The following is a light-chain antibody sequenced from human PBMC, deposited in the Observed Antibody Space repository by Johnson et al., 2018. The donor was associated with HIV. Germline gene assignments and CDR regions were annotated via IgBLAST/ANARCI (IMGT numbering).Light chain of an antibody. J-gene: IGLJ1*01. CDR1: SSNIGNNY. CDR2: ENN. V-gene: IGLV1-51*02. CDR3: GTWDSSLSAYV. Sequence: QSVLTQPPSVSAAPGQKVTISCSGSSSNIGNNYVSWYQHLPGTAPKLLIYENNKRPSGIPDRFSGSKSGTSATLGITGLQTGDEANYYCGTWDSSLSAYVFGTGTK.